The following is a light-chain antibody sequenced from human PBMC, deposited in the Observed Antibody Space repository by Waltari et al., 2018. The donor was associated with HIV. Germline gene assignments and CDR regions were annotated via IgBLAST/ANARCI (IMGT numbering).Light chain of an antibody. J-gene: IGKJ5*01. CDR1: SSVLSMSNNVNY. CDR3: QQYYSTPT. Sequence: DINLTQFPDSLSLSLGERAAIHCRSESSVLSMSNNVNYFAWYQERKGHPPGLLVYAGSRRASGVPARFRATGSRTDFTLTIDNLQADDVGSYFCQQYYSTPTFGRGTRL. CDR2: AGS. V-gene: IGKV4-1*01.